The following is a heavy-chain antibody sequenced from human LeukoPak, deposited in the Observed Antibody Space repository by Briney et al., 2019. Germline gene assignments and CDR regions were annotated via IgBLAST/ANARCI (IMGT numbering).Heavy chain of an antibody. V-gene: IGHV4-61*01. CDR1: GGSVSSGTYY. J-gene: IGHJ5*02. Sequence: SETLSLTCTVSGGSVSSGTYYWSWIRQPPGKRLEWIGYISYSGSTNYNPSLKSQVAISVDTSKNQFSLRLSSVAAADTAVYYCARGTIFGVATNWFDPWGQGTLVTVSS. D-gene: IGHD3-3*01. CDR3: ARGTIFGVATNWFDP. CDR2: ISYSGST.